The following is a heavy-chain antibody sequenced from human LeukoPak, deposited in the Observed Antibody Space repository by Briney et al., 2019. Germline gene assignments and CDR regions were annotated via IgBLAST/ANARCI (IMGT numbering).Heavy chain of an antibody. CDR1: GGTFSSYA. CDR2: IIPIFGTA. J-gene: IGHJ5*02. Sequence: ASVKVSCKASGGTFSSYAISGVRQAPGQGLEWMGGIIPIFGTANYAQKFQGRVTITADESTSTAYMELSSLRSEDTAVYYCARVIPPGSLEWLLGWFDPWGQGTLVTVSS. D-gene: IGHD3-3*01. V-gene: IGHV1-69*13. CDR3: ARVIPPGSLEWLLGWFDP.